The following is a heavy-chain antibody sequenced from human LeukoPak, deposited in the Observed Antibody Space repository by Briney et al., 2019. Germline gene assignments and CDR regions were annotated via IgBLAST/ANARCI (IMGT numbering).Heavy chain of an antibody. CDR1: GYTFTSYY. D-gene: IGHD5-18*01. CDR3: AREPGDSTFYFDY. J-gene: IGHJ4*02. V-gene: IGHV1-46*01. CDR2: IRPNSGAT. Sequence: ASVKVSCKASGYTFTSYYIHWVRQAPGQGPEWMGIIRPNSGATGYPQRFQGRVTMTRDTSTSTVYMELSSLSSEDTAAYYCAREPGDSTFYFDYWGQGTLVTVSS.